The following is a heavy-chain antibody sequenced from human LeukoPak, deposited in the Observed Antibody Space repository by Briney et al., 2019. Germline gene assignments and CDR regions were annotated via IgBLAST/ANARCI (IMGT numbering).Heavy chain of an antibody. Sequence: ASVKVSCKASGYTLTSYGISWVRQAPGQRLEWMGWIRAYNGNTNYAQKLQGRVTMTTDTSTSTAYMELRSLRSDDTAVYYCARDLVVVPAAAWFDPWGQGTLVTVSS. CDR2: IRAYNGNT. D-gene: IGHD2-2*01. CDR1: GYTLTSYG. CDR3: ARDLVVVPAAAWFDP. V-gene: IGHV1-18*01. J-gene: IGHJ5*02.